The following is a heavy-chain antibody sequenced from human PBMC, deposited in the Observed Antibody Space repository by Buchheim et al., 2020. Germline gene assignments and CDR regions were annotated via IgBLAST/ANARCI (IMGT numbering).Heavy chain of an antibody. J-gene: IGHJ6*02. V-gene: IGHV3-23*01. Sequence: EMQLLESGGGLVQPGGSLRVSCVASGFTFRDYSMNWVRQAPGKGLEWVSAISPTGGDTNYTDTVKGRFTISRDNSKNTLFLQMNSLRAEDTAVYYCARGLYGFDVWGQGTT. CDR1: GFTFRDYS. CDR3: ARGLYGFDV. CDR2: ISPTGGDT.